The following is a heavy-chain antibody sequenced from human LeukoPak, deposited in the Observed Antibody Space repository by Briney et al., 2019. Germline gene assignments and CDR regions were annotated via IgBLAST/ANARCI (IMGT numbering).Heavy chain of an antibody. J-gene: IGHJ3*02. D-gene: IGHD2-21*02. CDR1: GGTFSSYA. Sequence: SVKVSCKASGGTFSSYAISWVRQAPGQGLEWMGGIIPIFGTANYAQKFQGRVTITADESTSTAYMGLSSLRSEDTAVYYCARWTDCGGDCYSPAANAFDIWGQGTMVTVSS. CDR3: ARWTDCGGDCYSPAANAFDI. CDR2: IIPIFGTA. V-gene: IGHV1-69*13.